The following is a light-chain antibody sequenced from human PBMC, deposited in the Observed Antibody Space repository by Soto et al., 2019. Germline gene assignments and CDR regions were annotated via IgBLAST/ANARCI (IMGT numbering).Light chain of an antibody. CDR1: QSISSW. V-gene: IGKV1-5*01. CDR3: QQYNTYPIT. Sequence: DIQMTQSPSTLSASVGDRATITCRASQSISSWLAWYQQKPGKAPKLLIYDASSLESGVPSRFSGSGSGTEFTLTISSLQHDDFATYYCQQYNTYPITFGQGTRLEIK. J-gene: IGKJ5*01. CDR2: DAS.